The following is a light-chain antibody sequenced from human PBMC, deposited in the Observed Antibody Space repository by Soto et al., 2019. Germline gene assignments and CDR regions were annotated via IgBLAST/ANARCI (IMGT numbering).Light chain of an antibody. V-gene: IGLV2-23*01. J-gene: IGLJ3*02. CDR1: NSDVGSYNL. CDR3: CSYVGSSTPWV. CDR2: EGS. Sequence: QSALTQPASVSGSPGQSITISCTGTNSDVGSYNLVSWYQQHPGKAPKLMIYEGSKRPSGVSNRFSGSKSGNTASLTISGLQAEDEADYYCCSYVGSSTPWVFGGGTQLTVL.